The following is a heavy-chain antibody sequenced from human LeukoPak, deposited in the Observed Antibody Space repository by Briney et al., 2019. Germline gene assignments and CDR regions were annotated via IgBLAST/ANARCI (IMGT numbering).Heavy chain of an antibody. CDR1: GGSISSYY. D-gene: IGHD2-21*02. Sequence: SETLSLTCTVSGGSISSYYWSWIRQPGGKGLEWIGRFYTSGSANYNPSLKSRVTMSVDTSKNQFSLKLSSVTAADTAVYYCARDGRADYYFDYWGQGTLVTVSS. J-gene: IGHJ4*02. CDR3: ARDGRADYYFDY. V-gene: IGHV4-4*07. CDR2: FYTSGSA.